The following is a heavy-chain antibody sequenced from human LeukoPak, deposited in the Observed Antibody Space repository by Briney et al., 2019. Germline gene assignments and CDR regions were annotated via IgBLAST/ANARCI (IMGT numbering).Heavy chain of an antibody. D-gene: IGHD2-2*02. CDR2: IYYSGST. V-gene: IGHV4-59*01. CDR1: GGSISSYY. CDR3: ARAPPCSSTSCYRWFDP. Sequence: SETLSLTCTVSGGSISSYYWGWIRQPPGKGLEWIGYIYYSGSTNYNPSLKSRVTISVDTSKNQFSLKLSSVTAADTAVYYCARAPPCSSTSCYRWFDPWGQGTLVTVSS. J-gene: IGHJ5*02.